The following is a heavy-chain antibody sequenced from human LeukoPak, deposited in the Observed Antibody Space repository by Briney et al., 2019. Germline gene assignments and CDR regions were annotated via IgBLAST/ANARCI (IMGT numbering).Heavy chain of an antibody. D-gene: IGHD3-10*01. Sequence: GASVKVSCKASGGTFSSYAISWVRQAPGQGLEWMGRIIPILGIANYAQKLQGRVTITANKSTSTAYMELSSLRSEDTAVYYCAREGGVYYSGSGSYGDSYGLDVWGQGTTVTVSS. CDR2: IIPILGIA. CDR3: AREGGVYYSGSGSYGDSYGLDV. V-gene: IGHV1-69*04. J-gene: IGHJ6*02. CDR1: GGTFSSYA.